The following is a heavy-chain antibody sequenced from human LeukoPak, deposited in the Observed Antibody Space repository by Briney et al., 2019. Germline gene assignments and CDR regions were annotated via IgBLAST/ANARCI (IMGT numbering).Heavy chain of an antibody. CDR1: VYTFTSYG. CDR2: ISAYNGNT. D-gene: IGHD6-19*01. Sequence: ASVKVSCKASVYTFTSYGISWVRQAPGQGLEWMGWISAYNGNTNYAQKLQGRVTMTTDTSTSTAYMELRSLRSDDTAVYYCARYSSGWYALDYWGQGTLVTVSS. V-gene: IGHV1-18*01. CDR3: ARYSSGWYALDY. J-gene: IGHJ4*02.